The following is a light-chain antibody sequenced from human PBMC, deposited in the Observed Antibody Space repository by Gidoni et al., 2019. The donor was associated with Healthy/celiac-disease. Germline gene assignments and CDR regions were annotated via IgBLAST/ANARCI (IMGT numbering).Light chain of an antibody. CDR2: DVS. Sequence: QSALTQPRSVSGSPGQSVTISCTGTSSDVGCYNYVSWYQQPPGKAPKLLIYDVSKRPSGVPDRFSGSKSGNTASLTISGLQAEDEADYYCCSYAGSLYVFGTGTKVTVL. V-gene: IGLV2-11*01. CDR3: CSYAGSLYV. CDR1: SSDVGCYNY. J-gene: IGLJ1*01.